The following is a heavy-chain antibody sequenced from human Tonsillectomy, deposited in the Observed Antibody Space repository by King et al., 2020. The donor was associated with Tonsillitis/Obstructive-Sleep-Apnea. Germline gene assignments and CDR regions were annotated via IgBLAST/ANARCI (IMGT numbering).Heavy chain of an antibody. Sequence: MQLQESGPGLVKHSETLSLTCTVSGGSISSYYWSCILQPPGKGLEWMWYIYYSGSTNYNPSLKGQVTISVDTSKNQFSLKLSSVTAADTAGYYCARSTNYDFWSGYYLGYYFDYWGQGTLVTVSS. J-gene: IGHJ4*02. CDR2: IYYSGST. D-gene: IGHD3-3*01. V-gene: IGHV4-59*01. CDR3: ARSTNYDFWSGYYLGYYFDY. CDR1: GGSISSYY.